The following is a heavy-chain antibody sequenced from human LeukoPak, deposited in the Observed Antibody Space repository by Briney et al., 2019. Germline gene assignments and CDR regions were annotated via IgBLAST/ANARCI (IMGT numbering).Heavy chain of an antibody. CDR3: ARHGVLGSSAGTPFNPYWYFGL. CDR2: INHSGST. D-gene: IGHD2-8*01. V-gene: IGHV4-34*01. Sequence: PSETLSLTCAVYGGSFSGYYWSWIRQPPGKGLEWIGEINHSGSTNYNPSLKSRVTISVDTSKNQFSLKLSSVTAADTAVYYCARHGVLGSSAGTPFNPYWYFGLWGRGTLVTVSS. J-gene: IGHJ2*01. CDR1: GGSFSGYY.